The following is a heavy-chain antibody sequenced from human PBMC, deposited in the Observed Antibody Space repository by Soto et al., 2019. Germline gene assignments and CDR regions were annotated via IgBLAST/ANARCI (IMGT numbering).Heavy chain of an antibody. CDR2: IHPGKGNT. J-gene: IGHJ4*02. V-gene: IGHV1-3*01. CDR1: GYTFTTFS. CDR3: ARNIEVVYL. Sequence: ASVKVSCKASGYTFTTFSMHWVRQAPGQSLEWVGWIHPGKGNTQYSQKFQGRVTMTSDTSASTAYMELSSLRSEDTAVYYCARNIEVVYLWGQGALV. D-gene: IGHD3-22*01.